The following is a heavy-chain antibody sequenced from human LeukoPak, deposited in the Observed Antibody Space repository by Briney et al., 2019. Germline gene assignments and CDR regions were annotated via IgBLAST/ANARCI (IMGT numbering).Heavy chain of an antibody. Sequence: GGSLRLSCAASGFTFSSYGMHWVRQAPGKGLEWVSGISWNSGSIGYADSVKGRFTISRDNAKNSLYLQMNSLRAEDTALYYCAKDRATVTTGFDYWGQGTLVTVSS. CDR1: GFTFSSYG. CDR2: ISWNSGSI. CDR3: AKDRATVTTGFDY. V-gene: IGHV3-9*01. J-gene: IGHJ4*02. D-gene: IGHD4-17*01.